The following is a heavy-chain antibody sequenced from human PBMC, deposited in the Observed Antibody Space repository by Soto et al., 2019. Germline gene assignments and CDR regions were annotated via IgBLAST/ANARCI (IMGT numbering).Heavy chain of an antibody. D-gene: IGHD4-4*01. J-gene: IGHJ4*02. CDR2: INHSGST. CDR1: GGSFSGYY. V-gene: IGHV4-34*01. CDR3: AREGTVTTLYYFDY. Sequence: SETLSLTCAGYGGSFSGYYWSWIRQPPGKGLKWIGEINHSGSTNYNPSLKSRVTISVDTSKNQFSLKLSSVTAADTAVYYCAREGTVTTLYYFDYWGQGTLVTV.